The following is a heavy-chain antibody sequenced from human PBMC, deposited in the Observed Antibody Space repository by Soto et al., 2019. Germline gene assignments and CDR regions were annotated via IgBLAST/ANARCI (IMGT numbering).Heavy chain of an antibody. CDR3: ASPIAAAGTYYYDGRDI. Sequence: SETLSLTCTVHGDSISSSSYYWAWIRQPPGKGLEWIGSIYYSGSTYYNPSLKSRVTISVDTSKNQFSLKLSSVTAADTAVYYFASPIAAAGTYYYDGRDIWGPWTMVT. J-gene: IGHJ6*02. CDR1: GDSISSSSYY. V-gene: IGHV4-39*01. CDR2: IYYSGST. D-gene: IGHD6-13*01.